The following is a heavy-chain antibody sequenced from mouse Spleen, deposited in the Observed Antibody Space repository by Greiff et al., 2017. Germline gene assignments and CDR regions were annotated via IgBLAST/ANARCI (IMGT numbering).Heavy chain of an antibody. CDR2: IWRGGST. CDR3: AKNWRLRRDYYAMDY. Sequence: VQLQESGPGLVQPSQSLSITCTVSGFSLTSYGVHWVRQSPGKGLEWLGVIWRGGSTDYNAAFMSRLSITKDNSKSQVFFKMNSLQADDTAIYYCAKNWRLRRDYYAMDYWGQGTSVTVSS. V-gene: IGHV2-5*01. D-gene: IGHD2-4*01. CDR1: GFSLTSYG. J-gene: IGHJ4*01.